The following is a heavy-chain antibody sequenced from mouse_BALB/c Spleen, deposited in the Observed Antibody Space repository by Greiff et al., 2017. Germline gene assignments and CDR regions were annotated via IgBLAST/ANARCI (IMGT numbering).Heavy chain of an antibody. D-gene: IGHD2-4*01. Sequence: EVKLVESGGGLVKPGGSLKLSCAASGFTFSSYAMSWVRQTPEKKLEWVATISSGGSYTYYPDSVKGRFTISRDNAKNTLYLQMSSLRSEDTAMYYCARRGDDYDGGYFDVWGAGTTVTVSS. CDR2: ISSGGSYT. CDR3: ARRGDDYDGGYFDV. CDR1: GFTFSSYA. J-gene: IGHJ1*01. V-gene: IGHV5-9-3*01.